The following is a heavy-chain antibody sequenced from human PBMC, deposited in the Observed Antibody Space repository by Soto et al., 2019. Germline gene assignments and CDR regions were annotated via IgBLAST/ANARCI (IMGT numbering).Heavy chain of an antibody. CDR3: ARDGTG. V-gene: IGHV3-30-3*01. Sequence: QVQLVESGGGVVQPGRSLRLSCAASGFTFSSYAMHWVRQAPGKGLEWVAVISYDGSNKYYADSVKGRFTISRDNSKNTLYLQMNSLRAGDTAVYYCARDGTGWGQGTTVTVSS. J-gene: IGHJ6*02. CDR1: GFTFSSYA. CDR2: ISYDGSNK. D-gene: IGHD1-26*01.